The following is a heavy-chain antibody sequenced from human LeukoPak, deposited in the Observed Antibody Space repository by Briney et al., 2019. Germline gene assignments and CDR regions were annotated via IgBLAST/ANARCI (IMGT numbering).Heavy chain of an antibody. CDR2: ISYDGSNK. CDR3: AKDSIAVAGPFDY. D-gene: IGHD6-19*01. CDR1: GFTFSSYG. J-gene: IGHJ4*02. Sequence: GGSLRLSCAASGFTFSSYGMHWVRQAPGKGLEWVAVISYDGSNKYYADSVKGRFTISRDNSKNTLYLQMNSLRAEDTAVYYCAKDSIAVAGPFDYWGQGTLVTASS. V-gene: IGHV3-30*18.